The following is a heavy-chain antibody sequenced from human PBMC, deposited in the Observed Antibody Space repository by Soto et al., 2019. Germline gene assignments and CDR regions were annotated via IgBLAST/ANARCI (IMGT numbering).Heavy chain of an antibody. CDR2: IVVGSGNT. CDR1: GFTFTSSA. CDR3: TTEGSMVRGSYYYYYYGMDV. J-gene: IGHJ6*02. D-gene: IGHD3-10*01. Sequence: SVKVSCKASGFTFTSSAVQWVRQARGQRLEWIGWIVVGSGNTNYAQKFQERVTITRDMSTSTAYMELSSLRSEDTAVYYCTTEGSMVRGSYYYYYYGMDVWGQGTTVTVSS. V-gene: IGHV1-58*01.